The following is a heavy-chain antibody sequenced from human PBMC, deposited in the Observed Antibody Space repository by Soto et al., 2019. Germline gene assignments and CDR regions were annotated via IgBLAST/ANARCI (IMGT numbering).Heavy chain of an antibody. V-gene: IGHV3-30-3*01. D-gene: IGHD3-16*01. Sequence: GGSLRLSCAASGFTFSSYAMHWVRQAPGKGLEWVAVISYDGSNKYYADSVKGRFTISRDNSKNTLYLQMNSLRAEDTAVYYCARVRAGGYYYYGMDVWGQGTTVTVSS. CDR1: GFTFSSYA. CDR3: ARVRAGGYYYYGMDV. CDR2: ISYDGSNK. J-gene: IGHJ6*02.